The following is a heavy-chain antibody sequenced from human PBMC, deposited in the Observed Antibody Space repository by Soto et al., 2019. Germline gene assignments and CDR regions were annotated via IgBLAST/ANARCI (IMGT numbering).Heavy chain of an antibody. CDR3: AKNLPGTGRLVY. D-gene: IGHD1-1*01. Sequence: PSETLSLTCSLSGAPINRTTYFWAWIRKHPGKGKEWVGSIYSSGTTHYNPSLKSRATISVDRSRNQFSLQLSSVTAAHTAVYYCAKNLPGTGRLVYGGHGTVVTVSS. J-gene: IGHJ4*01. V-gene: IGHV4-39*01. CDR2: IYSSGTT. CDR1: GAPINRTTYF.